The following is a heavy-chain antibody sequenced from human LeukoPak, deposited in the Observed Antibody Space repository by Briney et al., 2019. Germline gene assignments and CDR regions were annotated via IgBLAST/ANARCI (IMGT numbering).Heavy chain of an antibody. V-gene: IGHV3-21*01. Sequence: KPGGSLRLSCAASGFTFDDYVMHWVRQAPGKGLEWVSSISSSSSYIYYADSVKGRFTISRDNAKNSLYLQMNSLRAEDTAVYYCARGSFGDYGDFFDYWGQGTLVTVSS. J-gene: IGHJ4*02. CDR1: GFTFDDYV. CDR2: ISSSSSYI. D-gene: IGHD4-17*01. CDR3: ARGSFGDYGDFFDY.